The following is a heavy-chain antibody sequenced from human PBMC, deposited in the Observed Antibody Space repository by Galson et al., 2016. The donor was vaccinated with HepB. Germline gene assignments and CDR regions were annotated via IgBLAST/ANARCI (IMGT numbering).Heavy chain of an antibody. V-gene: IGHV3-33*01. CDR3: ARDERYALKDFHSSAMDV. CDR1: GFTFSTYG. CDR2: IWFDGSNK. D-gene: IGHD5-12*01. J-gene: IGHJ6*04. Sequence: SLRLSCAASGFTFSTYGMHWVRQAPGKGLEWVSVIWFDGSNKYYEDSVKGRFTISRDNSKNTLYLQMNSLRAEDTAVYYCARDERYALKDFHSSAMDVWGKGTTVTVSS.